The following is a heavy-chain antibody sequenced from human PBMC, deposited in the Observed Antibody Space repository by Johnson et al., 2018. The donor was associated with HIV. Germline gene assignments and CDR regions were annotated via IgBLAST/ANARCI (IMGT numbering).Heavy chain of an antibody. J-gene: IGHJ3*02. V-gene: IGHV3-20*04. CDR2: INWTGGST. CDR3: AKEPAVGYSGSFSGGFDI. Sequence: MLLVESGGGVVRPGGSLRLSCAASGFTFDDYDMSWVRQAPGKGLEWVSNINWTGGSTGYADSVKGRFTISRDNSKNTLHLQMNSLRAEDTAVYYCAKEPAVGYSGSFSGGFDIWGQGTMVTVSS. CDR1: GFTFDDYD. D-gene: IGHD1-26*01.